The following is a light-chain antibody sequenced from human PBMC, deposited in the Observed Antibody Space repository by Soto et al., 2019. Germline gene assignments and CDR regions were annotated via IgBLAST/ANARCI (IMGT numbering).Light chain of an antibody. CDR1: QSVSSSY. CDR2: GAS. J-gene: IGKJ3*01. CDR3: QQYGSSPA. V-gene: IGKV3-20*01. Sequence: EIVLTTSPGTLSLSPGERATLSCRASQSVSSSYLAWYQQKPGQAPRLLIYGASSRATGIPDRFSGSGSGTDFTLTISRLEPEDFAVYYCQQYGSSPAFGPGTKLDIK.